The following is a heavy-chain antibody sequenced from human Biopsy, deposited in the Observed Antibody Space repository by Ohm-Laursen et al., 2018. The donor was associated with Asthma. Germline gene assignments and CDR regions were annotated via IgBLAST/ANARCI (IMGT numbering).Heavy chain of an antibody. Sequence: GTLSLTCTVSGGSIRSHDWTWIRLPPGKELEYIGDVSHTGRTNYNPYLKSRVTMSLDTSKSQYSLRLTSVPPADTAVYYCARLADCSGGACYSYGWFDPWGQGTRVTVSS. CDR3: ARLADCSGGACYSYGWFDP. CDR2: VSHTGRT. CDR1: GGSIRSHD. J-gene: IGHJ5*02. V-gene: IGHV4-59*11. D-gene: IGHD2-15*01.